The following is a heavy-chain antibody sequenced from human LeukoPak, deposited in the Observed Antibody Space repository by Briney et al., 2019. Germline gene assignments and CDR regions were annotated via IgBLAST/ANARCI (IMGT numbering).Heavy chain of an antibody. CDR3: AKEVIVGVSFDY. J-gene: IGHJ4*02. Sequence: AGGSLRLSCAASGFTFSSYAMSWVRQAPGKGLEWVSAISGSGGSTYYADSVKGRFTISRDNSKNPLYLQMNSLRAEDTAVYYCAKEVIVGVSFDYWGQGTLVTVSS. CDR1: GFTFSSYA. D-gene: IGHD1-26*01. CDR2: ISGSGGST. V-gene: IGHV3-23*01.